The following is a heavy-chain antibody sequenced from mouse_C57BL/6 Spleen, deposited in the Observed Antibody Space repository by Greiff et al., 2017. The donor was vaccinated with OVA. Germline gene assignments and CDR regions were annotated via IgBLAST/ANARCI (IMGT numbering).Heavy chain of an antibody. D-gene: IGHD3-2*02. Sequence: EVQLVESGGGLVKPGGSLKLSCAASGFTFSSYTMSWVRQTPEKRLEWVATISGGGGNTYYPDSVKGRFTISRDNAKNTLYLQMSSLRSEDTALYYCARRDSSGYNYFDYWGQGTTLTVSS. CDR2: ISGGGGNT. CDR3: ARRDSSGYNYFDY. CDR1: GFTFSSYT. J-gene: IGHJ2*01. V-gene: IGHV5-9*01.